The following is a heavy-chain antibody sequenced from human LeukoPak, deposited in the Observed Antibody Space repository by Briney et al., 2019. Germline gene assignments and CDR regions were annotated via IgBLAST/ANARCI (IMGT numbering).Heavy chain of an antibody. Sequence: SETLSLTCTVSGGSISSSSYYWGWIRQPPGKGLEWIGSIYYSGSTYYNPSLKSRVTISVDTSKNQFSLKLSSVTAADTAVYYCARERMDYYDSSGYYPDAFDIWGQGTIVTVSS. CDR2: IYYSGST. V-gene: IGHV4-39*02. CDR3: ARERMDYYDSSGYYPDAFDI. D-gene: IGHD3-22*01. CDR1: GGSISSSSYY. J-gene: IGHJ3*02.